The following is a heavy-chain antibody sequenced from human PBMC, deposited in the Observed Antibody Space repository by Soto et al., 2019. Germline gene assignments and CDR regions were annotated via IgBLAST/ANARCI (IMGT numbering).Heavy chain of an antibody. D-gene: IGHD4-17*01. J-gene: IGHJ6*02. V-gene: IGHV1-2*04. Sequence: ASVKVSCKASGGTFSSYAISWVRQAPGQGLEWMGWINPNSGGTNYAQKFQGWVTMTRDTSISTAYMELSRLRSDDTAVYYCARDLSGDGASSYYGMDVWGHGTRSPSP. CDR2: INPNSGGT. CDR1: GGTFSSYA. CDR3: ARDLSGDGASSYYGMDV.